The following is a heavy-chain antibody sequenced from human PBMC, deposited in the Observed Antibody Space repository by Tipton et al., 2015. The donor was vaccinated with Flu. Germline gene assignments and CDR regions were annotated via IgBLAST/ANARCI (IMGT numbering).Heavy chain of an antibody. CDR2: ISTAGRTI. CDR1: GFTFSSYE. Sequence: GSLRLSCTTSGFTFSSYEWNWVRQVPGKGLEWLSYISTAGRTIYYADSVKGRFTISRDDAKNSLYLQMNSLSAEDTALYYCARHSHPAYYDSRALGYWGQGTLVIVSS. J-gene: IGHJ4*02. CDR3: ARHSHPAYYDSRALGY. D-gene: IGHD3-22*01. V-gene: IGHV3-48*03.